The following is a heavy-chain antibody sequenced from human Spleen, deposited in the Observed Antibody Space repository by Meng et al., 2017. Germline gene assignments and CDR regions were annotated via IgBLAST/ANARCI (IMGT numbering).Heavy chain of an antibody. Sequence: SETLSLTCAVSGASLSDSHWSWIRQPPGKGLEWIGQISHTASTNYNPSLKSRVTITVDTSKRQFSLRLRSVTAADTGVYYCARGRTVFDPWDQGTLVTVSS. J-gene: IGHJ5*02. CDR3: ARGRTVFDP. CDR1: GASLSDSH. D-gene: IGHD4-17*01. V-gene: IGHV4-34*01. CDR2: ISHTAST.